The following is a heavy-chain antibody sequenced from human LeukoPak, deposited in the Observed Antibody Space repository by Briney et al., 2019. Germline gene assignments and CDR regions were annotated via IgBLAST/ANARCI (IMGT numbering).Heavy chain of an antibody. V-gene: IGHV3-21*01. CDR2: IGTSGSYI. CDR1: GFTFGLYT. CDR3: ARDWRYSSSSHYYFGLDV. D-gene: IGHD6-6*01. Sequence: GGSLRLPCAASGFTFGLYTMNWVRQAPGKGLEWVSSIGTSGSYINYADSVRGRFTISRDNATDSLFLQMYSLRAEDTAVYYCARDWRYSSSSHYYFGLDVWGQGTTVTVS. J-gene: IGHJ6*02.